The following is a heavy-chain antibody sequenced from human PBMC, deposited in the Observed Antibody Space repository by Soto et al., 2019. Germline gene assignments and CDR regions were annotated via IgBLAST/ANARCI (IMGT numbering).Heavy chain of an antibody. V-gene: IGHV4-34*01. J-gene: IGHJ4*02. Sequence: PSETLSLTCAVYGGSFSCYYWSWIRQPPGKGLEWIGEINHSGSTNYNPSLKSRVTISVDTSKNQFSLKLSSVTAADTAVYYCARAVRRIFGVVIGPGYFDYWGQGTLVTVSS. CDR1: GGSFSCYY. D-gene: IGHD3-3*01. CDR2: INHSGST. CDR3: ARAVRRIFGVVIGPGYFDY.